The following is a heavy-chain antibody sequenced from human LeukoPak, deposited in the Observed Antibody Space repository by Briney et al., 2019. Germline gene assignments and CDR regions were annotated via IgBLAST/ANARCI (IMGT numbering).Heavy chain of an antibody. CDR3: ARRMVRGVMDYFDY. V-gene: IGHV5-51*01. D-gene: IGHD3-10*01. CDR1: GYSFTTYW. CDR2: IYHGDSDT. J-gene: IGHJ4*02. Sequence: GESLMISCKGSGYSFTTYWIGWVRQMPGKGLEWMGIIYHGDSDTRYCLYFQDQVTILADKSINTAYLQWSSLKASDTAMYYCARRMVRGVMDYFDYWGQGTLVTVSS.